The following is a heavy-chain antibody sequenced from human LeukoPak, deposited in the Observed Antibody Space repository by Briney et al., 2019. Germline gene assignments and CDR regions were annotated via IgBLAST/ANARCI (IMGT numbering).Heavy chain of an antibody. Sequence: PGGSLRLSCAASGFTFSTYSMNWVRQAPGKGLEWISYISSSSTAIYYADSVKGRFTLSRDNAKNSLYLQMNSLRDDDTAVYYCARSPLDYWDQGTLVTVSS. CDR2: ISSSSTAI. CDR3: ARSPLDY. V-gene: IGHV3-48*02. CDR1: GFTFSTYS. J-gene: IGHJ4*02.